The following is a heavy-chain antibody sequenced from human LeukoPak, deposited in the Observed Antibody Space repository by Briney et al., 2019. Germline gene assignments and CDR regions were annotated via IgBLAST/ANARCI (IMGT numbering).Heavy chain of an antibody. CDR1: GFTFSGYA. Sequence: TGGSLRLSCAAPGFTFSGYAMSWVRQAPGKGLEFVSGISNSGDNPHYANSVKGRFTISRDNSKNTLYLQMGSLKTEDLAVYYCARGSVFTASYYHCMDFWGQGTTVSVSS. D-gene: IGHD2-8*01. J-gene: IGHJ6*02. V-gene: IGHV3-64*01. CDR2: ISNSGDNP. CDR3: ARGSVFTASYYHCMDF.